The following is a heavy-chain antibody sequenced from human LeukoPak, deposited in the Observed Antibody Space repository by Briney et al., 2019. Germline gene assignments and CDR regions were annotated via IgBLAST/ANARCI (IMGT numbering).Heavy chain of an antibody. CDR2: IIPIFGTA. Sequence: ASVKVSCKASGGTFSSYAISWVRQAPGQGLEWMGGIIPIFGTANYAQKFQGRVTITADESTSTAYMELSSLRSEDTAVYYCASSSSSSWRLYYMDVWGKGTTVTISS. CDR3: ASSSSSSWRLYYMDV. V-gene: IGHV1-69*13. J-gene: IGHJ6*03. D-gene: IGHD6-13*01. CDR1: GGTFSSYA.